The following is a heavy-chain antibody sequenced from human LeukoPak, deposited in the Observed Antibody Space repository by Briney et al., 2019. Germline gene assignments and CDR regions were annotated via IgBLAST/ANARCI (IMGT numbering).Heavy chain of an antibody. Sequence: PGGSLRLSCAASGFTFSSYAMSWVRQAPGKGLEWVSGISGSGGNTYYADSVKGRFTISRDNSKNTLYLQMNSLRAEDTAVYYCAKSGVLRFLEWSRGYFDYWGQGTLVTVSS. CDR1: GFTFSSYA. V-gene: IGHV3-23*01. J-gene: IGHJ4*02. D-gene: IGHD3-3*01. CDR3: AKSGVLRFLEWSRGYFDY. CDR2: ISGSGGNT.